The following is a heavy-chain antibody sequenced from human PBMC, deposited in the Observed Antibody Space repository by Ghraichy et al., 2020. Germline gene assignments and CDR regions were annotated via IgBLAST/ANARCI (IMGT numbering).Heavy chain of an antibody. CDR3: AREVGGSGYVQH. CDR1: GGSISSYY. D-gene: IGHD6-19*01. V-gene: IGHV4-4*07. Sequence: SETLSLTCTVYGGSISSYYWSWIRQPAGKGLEWVGRIHTSGTTYNPSLKSRVTMSVETSKNQFSLKMTSVTAADTAMYWCAREVGGSGYVQHWGQGILVTVSS. J-gene: IGHJ1*01. CDR2: IHTSGT.